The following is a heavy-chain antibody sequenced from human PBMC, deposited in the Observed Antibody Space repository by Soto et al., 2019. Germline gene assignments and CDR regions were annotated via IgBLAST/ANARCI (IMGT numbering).Heavy chain of an antibody. D-gene: IGHD2-2*01. CDR3: ARYCSSTSCLLDY. J-gene: IGHJ4*02. CDR1: GGSISNNNYY. V-gene: IGHV4-39*01. CDR2: IYSSGST. Sequence: SETLSLTCTVSGGSISNNNYYWGWIRQPPGKGLEWIGSIYSSGSTYYNPSLKSRVTISVDTSMNQFSLKVNSVTAADTAMYYCARYCSSTSCLLDYWGQGTLVTVSS.